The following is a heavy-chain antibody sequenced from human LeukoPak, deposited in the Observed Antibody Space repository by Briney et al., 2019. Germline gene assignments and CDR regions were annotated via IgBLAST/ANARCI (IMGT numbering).Heavy chain of an antibody. CDR2: IKQDGSKK. CDR1: GFPFSSYW. CDR3: TRVGYIDEGIDY. J-gene: IGHJ4*02. V-gene: IGHV3-7*04. D-gene: IGHD5-24*01. Sequence: GGSLRLSCVASGFPFSSYWMTWVRQAPGKGLEWEANIKQDGSKKSYVDSVKGRFSISRDNAKNSLYLQMNSLRAEDTAIYYCTRVGYIDEGIDYWGQGTLVTVSS.